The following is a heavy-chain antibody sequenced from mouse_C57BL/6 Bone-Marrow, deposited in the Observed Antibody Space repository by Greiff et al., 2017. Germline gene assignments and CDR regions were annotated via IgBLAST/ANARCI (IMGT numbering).Heavy chain of an antibody. CDR1: GYTFTNYW. CDR2: MHPNGGSP. Sequence: QVQLKQPGAELVKPGASVKLSCKASGYTFTNYWMHWVKQRPGQGLEWIGMMHPNGGSPDYNEKFKSEATLSVDKSSRTAYMELSSLTSKDSAVYYCARSYGYDDYTMDYWGQGTSVTVSS. V-gene: IGHV1-64*01. D-gene: IGHD2-2*01. CDR3: ARSYGYDDYTMDY. J-gene: IGHJ4*01.